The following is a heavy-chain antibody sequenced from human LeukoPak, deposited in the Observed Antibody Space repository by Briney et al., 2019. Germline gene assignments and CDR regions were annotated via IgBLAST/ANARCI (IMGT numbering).Heavy chain of an antibody. D-gene: IGHD3-10*01. CDR1: RFTLSSYE. CDR2: ISISGSTI. CDR3: AGAFFDGSGSYSVSYFDS. J-gene: IGHJ4*02. V-gene: IGHV3-48*03. Sequence: GGSLRLSRAASRFTLSSYEMNCVRQAPGKGLEWVSYISISGSTIYYAHTVKGGFTISRDKAKNSLYLQMNSLRAEDTAVYYRAGAFFDGSGSYSVSYFDSWGQGTLVTVSS.